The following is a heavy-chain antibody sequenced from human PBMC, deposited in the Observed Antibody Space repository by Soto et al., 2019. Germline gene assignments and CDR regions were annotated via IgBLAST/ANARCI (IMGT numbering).Heavy chain of an antibody. D-gene: IGHD6-19*01. Sequence: GASLNLSCAAPGLMCSSYGMHSRGQAAGKGLEWVAVIWYDGNNKYFADSVKGRFTISRDNPKNTLYLQMNSLRAEDTAVYYCARSRSHSSGWSDWFDPWGQGTLVTVSS. CDR1: GLMCSSYG. J-gene: IGHJ5*02. CDR2: IWYDGNNK. V-gene: IGHV3-33*01. CDR3: ARSRSHSSGWSDWFDP.